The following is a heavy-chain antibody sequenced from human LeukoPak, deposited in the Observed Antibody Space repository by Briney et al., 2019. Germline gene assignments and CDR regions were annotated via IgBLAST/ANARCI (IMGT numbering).Heavy chain of an antibody. CDR1: GFTFRSYS. Sequence: GGSLRLSCAASGFTFRSYSMNWVRQAPGKGLEWVAIISYDGSNKYYADSVKGRFTISRDNSKNTLYLQMNSLRAEDTAVYYCARQSSATIVSAFAFWGQGTMVTVSS. D-gene: IGHD2-15*01. V-gene: IGHV3-30*03. CDR3: ARQSSATIVSAFAF. CDR2: ISYDGSNK. J-gene: IGHJ3*01.